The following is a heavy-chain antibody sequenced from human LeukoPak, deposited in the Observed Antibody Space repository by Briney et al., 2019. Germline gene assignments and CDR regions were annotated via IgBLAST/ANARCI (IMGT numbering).Heavy chain of an antibody. Sequence: ASVKVSCEASGYTFTSYGISWVRQAPGQGLEWMGCISAYNGNTGYAQKFQGRVTMTRNTSISTAYMELSSLRSEDTAVYYCARPEAYYYDSSGYRLHYYYGMDVWGQGTTVTVSS. CDR2: ISAYNGNT. J-gene: IGHJ6*02. CDR1: GYTFTSYG. D-gene: IGHD3-22*01. V-gene: IGHV1-18*04. CDR3: ARPEAYYYDSSGYRLHYYYGMDV.